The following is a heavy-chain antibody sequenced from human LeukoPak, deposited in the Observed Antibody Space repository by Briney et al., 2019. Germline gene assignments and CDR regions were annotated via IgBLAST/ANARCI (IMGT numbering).Heavy chain of an antibody. D-gene: IGHD3-3*01. CDR1: GFTFSTYS. J-gene: IGHJ3*02. Sequence: GGSLRLSCAASGFTFSTYSMNWVRQAPGKGLEWVSYISSSSSTIYYADSVKGRFTISRDNAKNSLYLQLISLRAEDTSVYYCTRGPTIFGVIGPFDIWGQGTMVTVSS. V-gene: IGHV3-48*04. CDR3: TRGPTIFGVIGPFDI. CDR2: ISSSSSTI.